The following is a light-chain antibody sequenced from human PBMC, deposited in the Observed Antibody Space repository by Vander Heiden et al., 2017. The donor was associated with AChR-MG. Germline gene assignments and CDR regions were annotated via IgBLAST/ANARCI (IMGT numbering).Light chain of an antibody. J-gene: IGKJ5*01. CDR3: QQHGSSPST. Sequence: EIVLTQSLGTLSLSTGDRATISCRASQSVTSNNLAWYQQKRGQAPRLLIVDATGSTGCIPDFTLTISRLEPEDVAVYYCQQHGSSPSTFGQGTRLES. V-gene: IGKV3-20*01. CDR2: DAT. CDR1: QSVTSNN.